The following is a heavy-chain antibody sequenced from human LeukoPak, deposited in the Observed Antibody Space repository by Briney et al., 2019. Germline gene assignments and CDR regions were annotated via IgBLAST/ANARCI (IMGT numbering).Heavy chain of an antibody. Sequence: SVKVPCKASGGTFSSYAISWVRQAPGQGLEWMGGIIPIFGTANYAQKFQGRVTITTDESTSTAYMELSSLRSEDTAVYYCARDPYGDYFQIREGAFDIWGQGTMVTVSS. D-gene: IGHD4-17*01. CDR3: ARDPYGDYFQIREGAFDI. CDR2: IIPIFGTA. CDR1: GGTFSSYA. V-gene: IGHV1-69*05. J-gene: IGHJ3*02.